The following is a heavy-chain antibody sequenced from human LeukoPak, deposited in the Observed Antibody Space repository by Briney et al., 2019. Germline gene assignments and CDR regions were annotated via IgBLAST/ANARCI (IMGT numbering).Heavy chain of an antibody. J-gene: IGHJ3*02. V-gene: IGHV3-48*02. CDR1: GFTFSSYT. D-gene: IGHD3-10*01. CDR2: ISSSSSTI. Sequence: PGGSLRLSCAASGFTFSSYTMNWVRQAPGKGLEWVSYISSSSSTIYYVDSVKGRFTISRDNAKNSLYLQMNSLRDEDTAVYYCARDLGLIWFEELGDAFDIWGQGTMVTVSS. CDR3: ARDLGLIWFEELGDAFDI.